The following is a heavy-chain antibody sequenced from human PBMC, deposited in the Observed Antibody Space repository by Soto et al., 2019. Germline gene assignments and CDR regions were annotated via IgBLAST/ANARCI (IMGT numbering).Heavy chain of an antibody. Sequence: EVQLVESGGGLVQPGRSLRLSCAASGFTFDDHAMHWVRQGPGKGLEWVSGISWNGGTIVYADSVKGRFTISRDNTKNSLYLQMDSLRREDTALYYCAKDIKSTGSYFGLDLWGQGTTVTVSS. J-gene: IGHJ6*02. V-gene: IGHV3-9*01. D-gene: IGHD6-19*01. CDR1: GFTFDDHA. CDR3: AKDIKSTGSYFGLDL. CDR2: ISWNGGTI.